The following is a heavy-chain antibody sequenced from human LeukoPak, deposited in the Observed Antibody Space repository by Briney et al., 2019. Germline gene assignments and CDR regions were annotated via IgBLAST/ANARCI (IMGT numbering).Heavy chain of an antibody. V-gene: IGHV3-9*01. CDR3: ARVLAYKADY. D-gene: IGHD5-24*01. J-gene: IGHJ4*02. CDR2: ISWNSGSI. CDR1: GFTFDDYA. Sequence: GGSLRLSCAASGFTFDDYAMHWVRQAPGKGLEWVSGISWNSGSIGYADSVKGRFTISRDNAKNSLYLQMNSLRSEDTAVYYCARVLAYKADYWGQGTLVTVSS.